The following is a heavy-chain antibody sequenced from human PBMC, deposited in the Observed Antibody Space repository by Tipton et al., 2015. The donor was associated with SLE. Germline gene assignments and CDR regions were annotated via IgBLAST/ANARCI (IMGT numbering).Heavy chain of an antibody. V-gene: IGHV3-7*01. CDR1: GFTFSTYW. CDR2: IKQDGREE. CDR3: AREAGDILAGYPYFDY. D-gene: IGHD3-9*01. Sequence: SLRLSCTASGFTFSTYWMSWVRQAPGKGLEWAANIKQDGREENYVDSVNGRFTISRDNVKNSLYLQMKSLRVGDTAVYYCAREAGDILAGYPYFDYWGQGTLVTVSS. J-gene: IGHJ4*02.